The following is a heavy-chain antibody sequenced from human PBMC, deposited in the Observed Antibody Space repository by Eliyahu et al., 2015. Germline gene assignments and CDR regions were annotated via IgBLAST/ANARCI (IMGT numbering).Heavy chain of an antibody. J-gene: IGHJ5*02. CDR3: ARGLSGIKVALFDP. V-gene: IGHV6-1*01. Sequence: QVQLQQSGPGLVKPSQTLSLTCAISGXSVXSNGASWNWIRQSPSRGLEWLGRTYYRSKWYNDYAVSVKSRVTINPDTSKNQFSLQLNSVTPDDTAVYYCARGLSGIKVALFDPWGQGTLVTVSS. D-gene: IGHD6-19*01. CDR1: GXSVXSNGAS. CDR2: TYYRSKWYN.